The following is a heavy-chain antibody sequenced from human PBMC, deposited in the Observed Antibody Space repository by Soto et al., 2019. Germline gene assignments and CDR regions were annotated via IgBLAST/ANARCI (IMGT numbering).Heavy chain of an antibody. J-gene: IGHJ5*02. D-gene: IGHD5-12*01. CDR3: ATVATNSYNWFDP. CDR2: INSDGSKT. Sequence: EVQLVESGGTLVQPGGSLRLSCAASGFTFSTFWMHWVRQAPGKGLVWVSRINSDGSKTTYAASVKGRFTISRDNAKNTVYLQMDSLRAEDMAVYYCATVATNSYNWFDPWGQGTLVTVSS. V-gene: IGHV3-74*01. CDR1: GFTFSTFW.